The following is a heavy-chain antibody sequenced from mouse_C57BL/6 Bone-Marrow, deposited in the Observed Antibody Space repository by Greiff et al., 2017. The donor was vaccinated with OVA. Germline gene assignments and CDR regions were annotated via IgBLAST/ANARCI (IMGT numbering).Heavy chain of an antibody. CDR3: ARTDGYVFAD. J-gene: IGHJ3*01. Sequence: QVQLQQSGAELVRPGSSVQLSCKASGYSFTSYWMDWVKQRPGQGLEWIGNIYPSDSATHYNQKFKDKATLTVDKSSSTAYMQLSSLTSEDAADYYGARTDGYVFADWGKGTLVTVAA. V-gene: IGHV1-61*01. CDR1: GYSFTSYW. CDR2: IYPSDSAT. D-gene: IGHD2-3*01.